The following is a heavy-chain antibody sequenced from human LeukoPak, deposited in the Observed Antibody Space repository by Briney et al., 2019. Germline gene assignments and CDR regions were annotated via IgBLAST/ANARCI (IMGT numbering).Heavy chain of an antibody. CDR1: GGSFSGYY. J-gene: IGHJ4*02. Sequence: SETLSLTCAVYGGSFSGYYWSWIRQPPRKGLEWIGEINHSGSTNYNPSLKSRVTISVDTSKNQFSLKMSSATAADTAVYYCARGIRGYSYYFDYWGQGTLVTVSS. V-gene: IGHV4-34*01. CDR3: ARGIRGYSYYFDY. D-gene: IGHD3-22*01. CDR2: INHSGST.